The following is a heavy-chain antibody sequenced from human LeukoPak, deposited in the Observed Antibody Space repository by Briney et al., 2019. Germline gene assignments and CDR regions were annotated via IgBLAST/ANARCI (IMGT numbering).Heavy chain of an antibody. D-gene: IGHD3-10*01. V-gene: IGHV4-39*07. CDR1: GGSLRSDRHN. CDR3: ARDLGEYPCFMDV. CDR2: VDQTGSP. Sequence: AETLSLTCSVSGGSLRSDRHNWAWVRQSADKGLEHIGSVDQTGSPYYNPPLKSRVTISVDTSNKQFSLNLTSVTAADAAVYDCARDLGEYPCFMDVWGKGITVTVSS. J-gene: IGHJ6*03.